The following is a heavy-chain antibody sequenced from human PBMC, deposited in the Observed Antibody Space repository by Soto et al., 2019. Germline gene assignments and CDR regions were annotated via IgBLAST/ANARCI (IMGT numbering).Heavy chain of an antibody. J-gene: IGHJ6*03. Sequence: ASVKVSCKASGYTFTSYGISWVRQAPGQGLEWMGWINSNNGNTNYPQKLQGRVTMTTDTSTSTAYMELRSLRSDDTAVYYCARGGGKYCSTTSCYYYYYMDVWGKGTTVTVSS. CDR2: INSNNGNT. CDR1: GYTFTSYG. D-gene: IGHD2-2*01. V-gene: IGHV1-18*01. CDR3: ARGGGKYCSTTSCYYYYYMDV.